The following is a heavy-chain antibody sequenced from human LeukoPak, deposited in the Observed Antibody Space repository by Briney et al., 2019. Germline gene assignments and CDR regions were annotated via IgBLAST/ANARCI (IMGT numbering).Heavy chain of an antibody. CDR2: IKQDGSAK. Sequence: GGSLRLSCTASGFTFSTYWMSWVRQAPGKGLEWVANIKQDGSAKYYVDSVKGRFTISRDNARNSLYLQMNSLRAEDTAVYYCARQLGATSRDYWGQGTLVTVSS. CDR3: ARQLGATSRDY. D-gene: IGHD1-26*01. V-gene: IGHV3-7*05. J-gene: IGHJ4*02. CDR1: GFTFSTYW.